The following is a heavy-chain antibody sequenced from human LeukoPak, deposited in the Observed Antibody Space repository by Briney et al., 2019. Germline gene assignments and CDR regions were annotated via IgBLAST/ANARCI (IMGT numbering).Heavy chain of an antibody. D-gene: IGHD4-17*01. CDR3: ARDRSTVTLNWFDP. Sequence: PSETLSLTCTVSGGSISSGGYYWSWIRQHPGKGLEWIGYIYYSGSTYYNPSLKSRVTISVDTSKNQFSLKLSSVTAADTAVYYCARDRSTVTLNWFDPWGQGTLVTVSS. V-gene: IGHV4-31*03. CDR1: GGSISSGGYY. J-gene: IGHJ5*02. CDR2: IYYSGST.